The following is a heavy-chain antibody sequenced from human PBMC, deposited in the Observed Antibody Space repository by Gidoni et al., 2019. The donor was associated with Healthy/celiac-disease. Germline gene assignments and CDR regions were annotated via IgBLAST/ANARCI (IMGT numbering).Heavy chain of an antibody. CDR3: AKDHLLWAPSRTYNWFDP. J-gene: IGHJ5*02. V-gene: IGHV3-23*01. CDR1: GFTFSSYA. CDR2: ISGSGGST. Sequence: EVQLLESGGGLVQPGGSLRLSCAASGFTFSSYAMSWVRQAPGKGMEWFSAISGSGGSTYYADSVKGRFTISRDNSKNTLYLQMNSLRAEDTAVYYCAKDHLLWAPSRTYNWFDPWGQGTLVTVSS. D-gene: IGHD2-21*01.